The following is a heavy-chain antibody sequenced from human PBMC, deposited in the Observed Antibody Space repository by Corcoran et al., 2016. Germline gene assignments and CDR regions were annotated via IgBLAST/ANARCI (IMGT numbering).Heavy chain of an antibody. V-gene: IGHV2-70*04. D-gene: IGHD3-10*01. Sequence: QVTLKESGPALVKPTQTLTLTCTFSGFSLSTSGMRVSWIRQPPGKALEWLARIDWDDDKFYSTSLKTRLTISKDTSKNQVVLTMTNMDPVDAATYYCARIGDGNWFDPWGQGTLVTVSS. CDR3: ARIGDGNWFDP. CDR1: GFSLSTSGMR. J-gene: IGHJ5*02. CDR2: IDWDDDK.